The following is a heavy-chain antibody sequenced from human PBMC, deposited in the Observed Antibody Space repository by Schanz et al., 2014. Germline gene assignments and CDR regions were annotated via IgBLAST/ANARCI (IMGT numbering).Heavy chain of an antibody. J-gene: IGHJ4*02. CDR3: AKDISDTSGKDDY. CDR2: ISGTGGDDT. Sequence: EVHLLESGGGLVQPGGSLRLSCAASGFSFGTYAMSWVRQAPGKGLLWVSSISGTGGDDTYYADSVKGRFTISRDNSKNTLFLQMNSLRVEDSAIYYCAKDISDTSGKDDYWGQGTLVTASS. D-gene: IGHD3-22*01. CDR1: GFSFGTYA. V-gene: IGHV3-23*01.